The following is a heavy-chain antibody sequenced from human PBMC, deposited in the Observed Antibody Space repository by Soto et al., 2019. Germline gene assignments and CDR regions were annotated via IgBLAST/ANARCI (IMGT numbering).Heavy chain of an antibody. V-gene: IGHV1-69*01. J-gene: IGHJ4*02. CDR3: ARLGYCSGGSCSPPEDY. CDR2: IIPIFGTA. CDR1: GGTFSSYA. Sequence: QVKLVQSGAEVKKPGSSGKVSCKASGGTFSSYAISWVRQAPGQGLEWMGGIIPIFGTANYAQKFQGRVTITADESTSTAYMELSSLRSEDTAVYYCARLGYCSGGSCSPPEDYWGQGNLVTVSS. D-gene: IGHD2-15*01.